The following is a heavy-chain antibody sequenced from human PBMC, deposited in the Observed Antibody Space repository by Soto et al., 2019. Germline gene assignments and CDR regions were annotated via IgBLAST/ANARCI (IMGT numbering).Heavy chain of an antibody. J-gene: IGHJ4*02. CDR2: IYYSGRT. V-gene: IGHV4-39*01. CDR1: GESISSSSYY. D-gene: IGHD2-21*02. CDR3: ARQRTTVVTQAYFDH. Sequence: LSLTCIVSGESISSSSYYWGWIRQPPGKGLEWIGSIYYSGRTYYNPSFKSRVTISIDTSKNQFSLKLSSVTATDTAVYYCARQRTTVVTQAYFDHWGQGALVTSPQ.